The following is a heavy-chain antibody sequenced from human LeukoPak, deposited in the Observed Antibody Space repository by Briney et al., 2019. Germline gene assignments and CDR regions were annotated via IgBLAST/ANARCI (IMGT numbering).Heavy chain of an antibody. CDR2: IYFSGSA. CDR3: VSTLRFLPCRRFDY. D-gene: IGHD3-3*01. CDR1: GNSVRSSSFY. J-gene: IGHJ4*02. V-gene: IGHV4-39*01. Sequence: SETLSLTCAVSGNSVRSSSFYWGWIRQPPGKGLEWIGSIYFSGSAYYNPSLKSRVTISGDASRNQFSLRLSSVTAADTAVYYCVSTLRFLPCRRFDYWGQGTLVTVS.